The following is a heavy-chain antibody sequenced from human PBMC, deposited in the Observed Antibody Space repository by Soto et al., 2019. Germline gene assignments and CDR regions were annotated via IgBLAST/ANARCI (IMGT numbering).Heavy chain of an antibody. CDR1: GGSFSGYY. CDR3: ARGMRYHYYGSGSYYY. V-gene: IGHV4-34*01. Sequence: SETLSLTCAVYGGSFSGYYWSWIRQPPGKGLEWIGEINHSGSTNYNPSLKSRVTISVDTSKNQFSLKLSSVTAADTAVYYCARGMRYHYYGSGSYYYWGQGTLVTVSS. J-gene: IGHJ4*02. CDR2: INHSGST. D-gene: IGHD3-10*01.